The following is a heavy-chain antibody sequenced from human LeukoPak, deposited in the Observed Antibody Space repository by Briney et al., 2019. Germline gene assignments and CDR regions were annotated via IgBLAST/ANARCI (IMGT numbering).Heavy chain of an antibody. CDR1: GYTFTGYY. D-gene: IGHD2-15*01. CDR3: ARDVYCSGGSCSQTGYNWFDP. J-gene: IGHJ5*02. CDR2: INPNSGGT. V-gene: IGHV1-2*02. Sequence: ASVKVSCKASGYTFTGYYMHWVRQAPGQGLEWMGWINPNSGGTNYAQKFQGRVTMTRDTSISTAYMELSRLRSDDTAVYYCARDVYCSGGSCSQTGYNWFDPWGQGTLVTVSS.